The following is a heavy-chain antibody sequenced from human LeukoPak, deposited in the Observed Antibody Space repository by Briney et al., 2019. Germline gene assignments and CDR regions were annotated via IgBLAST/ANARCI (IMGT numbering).Heavy chain of an antibody. V-gene: IGHV4-34*01. CDR2: INHSGST. Sequence: SETLSLTCAVYGGSFSGYYWSWIRQPPGKGPEWIGEINHSGSTNYNRSLRSRVTISVDTSKNQFSLKLSSVTAADTAVYYCARSDRIVAAAGPKLDYWGQGTQVTVSS. J-gene: IGHJ4*02. CDR3: ARSDRIVAAAGPKLDY. CDR1: GGSFSGYY. D-gene: IGHD6-13*01.